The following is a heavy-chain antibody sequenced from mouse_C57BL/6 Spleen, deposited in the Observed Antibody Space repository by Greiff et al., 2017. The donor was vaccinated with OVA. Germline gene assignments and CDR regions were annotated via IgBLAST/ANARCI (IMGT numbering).Heavy chain of an antibody. Sequence: QVQLQQSGAELVRPGASVKLSCKASGYTFTDYYINWVKQRPGQGLEWIARIYPGSGNTYYNEKFKGKATLTAEKSSSTAYMQLSSLTSEDSAVYFCARRGSFFDVWGTGTTVTVSS. CDR1: GYTFTDYY. CDR3: ARRGSFFDV. V-gene: IGHV1-76*01. J-gene: IGHJ1*03. D-gene: IGHD1-1*01. CDR2: IYPGSGNT.